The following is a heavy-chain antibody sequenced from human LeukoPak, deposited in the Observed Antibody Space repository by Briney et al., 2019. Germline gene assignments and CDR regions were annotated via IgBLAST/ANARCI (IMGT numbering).Heavy chain of an antibody. D-gene: IGHD2-2*01. V-gene: IGHV4-39*01. Sequence: SETLSLTCTVSGGSIGSSSYYWGWIRQPPGKGLEWIGSIYYSGTTYCNPSLKSRVTISVDTSKSQFSLKLTSVTAADTAVYYCARTHCSSTSCPFWFDPWGQGTLVTVSS. J-gene: IGHJ5*02. CDR3: ARTHCSSTSCPFWFDP. CDR2: IYYSGTT. CDR1: GGSIGSSSYY.